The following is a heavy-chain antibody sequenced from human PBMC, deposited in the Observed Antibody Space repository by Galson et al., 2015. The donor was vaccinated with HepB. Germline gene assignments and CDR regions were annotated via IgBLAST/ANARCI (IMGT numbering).Heavy chain of an antibody. Sequence: FLRLSCADSGFSFNTYAMGWVRQAPGKGPEWVSALSGSGDNKYYADSVKGRFTISRDNSKNTVYLQMNSLGGEDTAVYYCAKELSTGVNGTSFYWGRGPLVTVSS. D-gene: IGHD2/OR15-2a*01. CDR1: GFSFNTYA. CDR3: AKELSTGVNGTSFY. J-gene: IGHJ4*02. V-gene: IGHV3-23*01. CDR2: LSGSGDNK.